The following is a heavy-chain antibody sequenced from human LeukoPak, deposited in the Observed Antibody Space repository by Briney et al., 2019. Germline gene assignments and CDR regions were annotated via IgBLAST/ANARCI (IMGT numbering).Heavy chain of an antibody. Sequence: PGGSLRLSCAAAGFTFSTYGLHWVRQAPGKGLEWVAAIWNDGSVRYYADSVKGRFTISRDNSKNTLYLQMNNLRAEDTAVYYCARASGSYDYWGQGTLVTVSS. CDR1: GFTFSTYG. J-gene: IGHJ4*02. CDR3: ARASGSYDY. V-gene: IGHV3-33*01. CDR2: IWNDGSVR. D-gene: IGHD1-26*01.